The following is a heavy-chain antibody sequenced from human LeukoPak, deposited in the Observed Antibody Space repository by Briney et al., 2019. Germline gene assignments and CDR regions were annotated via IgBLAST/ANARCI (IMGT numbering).Heavy chain of an antibody. Sequence: GGSLRLSCAASGSTFSDYYMSWIRQAPGKGLEWVSYISSSGSTIYYADSVKGRFTISRDNAKNSLYLQMNSLRAEDTAVYYCATYYYDSSGYYYAPTRNYFDYWGQGTLVTVSS. V-gene: IGHV3-11*04. CDR1: GSTFSDYY. D-gene: IGHD3-22*01. J-gene: IGHJ4*02. CDR2: ISSSGSTI. CDR3: ATYYYDSSGYYYAPTRNYFDY.